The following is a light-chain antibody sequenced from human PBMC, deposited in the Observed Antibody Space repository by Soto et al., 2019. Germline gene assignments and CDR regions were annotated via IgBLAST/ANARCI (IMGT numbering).Light chain of an antibody. J-gene: IGLJ1*01. CDR3: CSYGGSYV. CDR2: EVS. V-gene: IGLV2-23*02. CDR1: SSDVGSYNL. Sequence: QSVLTQPASVSASPGQSITISCTGTSSDVGSYNLVSWYQQHPGKAPKVMIYEVSKRPSGVSNRFSGSKSGNTASLTISGLQAEDEADYYCCSYGGSYVFGPGTKVTVL.